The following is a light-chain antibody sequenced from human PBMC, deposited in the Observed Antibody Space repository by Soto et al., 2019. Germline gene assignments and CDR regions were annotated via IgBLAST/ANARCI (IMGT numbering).Light chain of an antibody. Sequence: EVVLTQSPGTLSLSPGERATLSCRASQSITRNLAWYQQSPGQAPRLLIYDASNRATGIPARFSGSGSGTDFTLTIRRLEPEDFAVYYCQQYGSSYPWTFGQGTKVDIK. CDR3: QQYGSSYPWT. J-gene: IGKJ1*01. V-gene: IGKV3-20*01. CDR1: QSITRN. CDR2: DAS.